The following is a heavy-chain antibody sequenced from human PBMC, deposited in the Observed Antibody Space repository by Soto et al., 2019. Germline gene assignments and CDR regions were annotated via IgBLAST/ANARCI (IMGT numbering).Heavy chain of an antibody. J-gene: IGHJ3*02. CDR2: FDPEDGET. CDR3: ATQGGIAAAGPSHDAFDI. CDR1: GYTLTELS. Sequence: ASVKVSCKVSGYTLTELSMHWVRQAPGKGLEWMGGFDPEDGETIYAQKFQGRVTMTEDTSTDTAYMELSSLRSEDTAMYYCATQGGIAAAGPSHDAFDIWGQGTMVTVSS. V-gene: IGHV1-24*01. D-gene: IGHD6-13*01.